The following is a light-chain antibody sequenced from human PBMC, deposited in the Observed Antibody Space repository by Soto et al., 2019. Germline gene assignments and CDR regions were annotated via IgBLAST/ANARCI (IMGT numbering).Light chain of an antibody. CDR1: QSVSSSY. J-gene: IGKJ1*01. Sequence: ELVLTQSPGTLSLSPGERATLSCRASQSVSSSYLAWYQQKPGQAPRILIYGASSRATGIPDRFSGSGSGTDFTLTIRRLEPEDFAVYSCQQDGSSPRTFGHGTKVEIK. CDR3: QQDGSSPRT. V-gene: IGKV3-20*01. CDR2: GAS.